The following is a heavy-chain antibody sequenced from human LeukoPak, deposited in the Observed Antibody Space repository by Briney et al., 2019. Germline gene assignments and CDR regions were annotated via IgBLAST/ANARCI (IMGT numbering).Heavy chain of an antibody. J-gene: IGHJ3*01. CDR3: ARLYWYYYDNGPGGSDAFDF. CDR2: INTNTGNP. D-gene: IGHD3-22*01. Sequence: GASVKVSCKTSGYTFTNYAMNWVRQAPGQGLEWMGWINTNTGNPTYAQDFTGRFVFSLGTSVSTAYLQISSLKAEDTAVYYCARLYWYYYDNGPGGSDAFDFWGQGTMVTVSS. CDR1: GYTFTNYA. V-gene: IGHV7-4-1*02.